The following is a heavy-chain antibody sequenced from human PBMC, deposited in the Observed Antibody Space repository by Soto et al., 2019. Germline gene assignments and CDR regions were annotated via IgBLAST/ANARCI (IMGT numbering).Heavy chain of an antibody. J-gene: IGHJ4*02. Sequence: SETLSLTCAVSGGSISSSNWWSWVRLPPGKGLEWIGEIYHSGSTNYNPSLKSRVTISVDKSKNQFSLKLSSVTAADTAVYYCARARDSSSWYPPYYFDYWGQGTLVTVSS. CDR2: IYHSGST. CDR1: GGSISSSNW. D-gene: IGHD6-13*01. V-gene: IGHV4-4*02. CDR3: ARARDSSSWYPPYYFDY.